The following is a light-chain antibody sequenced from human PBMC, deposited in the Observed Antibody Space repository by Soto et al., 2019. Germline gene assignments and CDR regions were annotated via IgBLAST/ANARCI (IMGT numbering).Light chain of an antibody. J-gene: IGLJ1*01. CDR2: EVS. CDR1: SSDVGGYNY. Sequence: QSALTQPPSASGSPGQSVTISCTGTSSDVGGYNYVSWYQQHPGKAPKLMIYEVSKRPSGVPDRFSGSKSGNTASLTVSGLQAEDEADYYCSSYAGSNHYVFGTGTKVPS. V-gene: IGLV2-8*01. CDR3: SSYAGSNHYV.